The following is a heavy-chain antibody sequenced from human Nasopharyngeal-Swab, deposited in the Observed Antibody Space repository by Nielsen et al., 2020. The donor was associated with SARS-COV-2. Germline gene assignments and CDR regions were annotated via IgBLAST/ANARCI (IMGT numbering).Heavy chain of an antibody. J-gene: IGHJ4*02. Sequence: SETLSLTCAVYGGFFRGFYWSWIRQPPGKGLEWIGEINDSGSTNYNPSLTGRVTISVDTSKSQVSLKLNSATAADTAVYYCARGLRKVPIFPASQHYFDYWGQGILVAVSS. CDR1: GGFFRGFY. CDR2: INDSGST. D-gene: IGHD3-9*01. CDR3: ARGLRKVPIFPASQHYFDY. V-gene: IGHV4-34*01.